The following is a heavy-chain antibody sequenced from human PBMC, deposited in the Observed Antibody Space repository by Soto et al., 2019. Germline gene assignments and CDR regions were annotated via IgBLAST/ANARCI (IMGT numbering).Heavy chain of an antibody. CDR3: AKEGGD. D-gene: IGHD1-26*01. J-gene: IGHJ4*02. CDR1: GFTFSSYG. CDR2: ISYDGSNK. Sequence: QVQLVESGGGVVQPGRSLRLSCAASGFTFSSYGMHWVRQAPGKGLEWVAVISYDGSNKYYADSVKGRFTISRDNSKNTLYLQMNSLRAEDTAVYYCAKEGGDWGQGTLVTVSS. V-gene: IGHV3-30*18.